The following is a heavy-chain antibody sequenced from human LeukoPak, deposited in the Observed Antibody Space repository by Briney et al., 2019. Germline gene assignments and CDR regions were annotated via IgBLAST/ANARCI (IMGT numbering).Heavy chain of an antibody. CDR2: IYASGGA. CDR3: VRRRDY. V-gene: IGHV3-53*01. J-gene: IGHJ4*02. CDR1: GFDVNDNF. Sequence: GGSLRLSCVASGFDVNDNFMLWIRQAPGQGLEWISIIYASGGAFHSESVKGRFSAFRDTSKNTIFLQMNNLRAADTAMYYCVRRRDYWGQGTLVTVSS.